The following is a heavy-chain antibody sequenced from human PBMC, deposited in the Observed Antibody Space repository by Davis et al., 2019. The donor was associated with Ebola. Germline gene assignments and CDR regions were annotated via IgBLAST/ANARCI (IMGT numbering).Heavy chain of an antibody. CDR3: ARAGEFGGSYDY. CDR2: ISYDGSNK. D-gene: IGHD1-26*01. J-gene: IGHJ4*02. V-gene: IGHV3-30*03. CDR1: GFTFSSYG. Sequence: GGSLRLSCAASGFTFSSYGMHWVRQATGKGLEWVAVISYDGSNKYYADSVKGRFTISRDNSKNTLYLQMNSLRAEDTAVYYCARAGEFGGSYDYGGQGTLVTVSS.